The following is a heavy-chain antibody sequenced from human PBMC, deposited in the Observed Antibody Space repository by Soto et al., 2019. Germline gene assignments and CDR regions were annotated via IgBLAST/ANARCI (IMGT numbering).Heavy chain of an antibody. CDR1: GFTFSSSW. Sequence: EVQLVESGGGLVQPGGSLRLSCAASGFTFSSSWMNWVRQAPGKGLEWVAGIKEDGSEKYYVDIVKGRFTISRDNVENSLYLQMNSLRGEDSAVYFCVRDRGYSSYDYWGLGTLVTVSS. CDR2: IKEDGSEK. J-gene: IGHJ4*02. V-gene: IGHV3-7*01. D-gene: IGHD5-18*01. CDR3: VRDRGYSSYDY.